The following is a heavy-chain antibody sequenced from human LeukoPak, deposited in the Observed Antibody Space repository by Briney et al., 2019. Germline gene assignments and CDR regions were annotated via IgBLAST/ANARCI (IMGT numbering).Heavy chain of an antibody. Sequence: SETLSLTCTVSGGSISSHHWSWIRQPPGEGLEWIAYLIDSVNTKDNPSLQSRLTLSADTSRNQFSLRLSSVTAADTAVYYCATLKRGSIYGYFDFWGQGIKVTVSS. D-gene: IGHD5-18*01. CDR1: GGSISSHH. CDR3: ATLKRGSIYGYFDF. V-gene: IGHV4-59*11. J-gene: IGHJ4*02. CDR2: LIDSVNT.